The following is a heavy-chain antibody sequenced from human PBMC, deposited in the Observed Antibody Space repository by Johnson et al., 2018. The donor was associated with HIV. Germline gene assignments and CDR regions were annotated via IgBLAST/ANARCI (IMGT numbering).Heavy chain of an antibody. D-gene: IGHD2-15*01. V-gene: IGHV3-23*04. CDR3: AKKLGVGGGSNKAFDI. CDR2: ISGSGGST. Sequence: EVQLVESGGGLVKPGGSLRLSCAASGFTFSDYYMSWIRQAPGKGLEWVSAISGSGGSTYYADSVKGRFTISRDNSKNTLYLQMNSLRAEDTAVYYCAKKLGVGGGSNKAFDIWGQGTMVTVSS. CDR1: GFTFSDYY. J-gene: IGHJ3*02.